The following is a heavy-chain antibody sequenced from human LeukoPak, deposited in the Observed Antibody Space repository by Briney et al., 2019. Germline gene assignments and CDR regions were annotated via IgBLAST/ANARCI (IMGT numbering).Heavy chain of an antibody. Sequence: SETLSLTCTVSGGSISSYYWSWIRQPPGKGLEWIGYINYSGSTNYNPSLKSRVTISVDTSKNQFSLKLSSVTAADTAVYYCARDYGDYAFDYWGQGTLVTVSS. D-gene: IGHD4-17*01. J-gene: IGHJ4*02. CDR2: INYSGST. V-gene: IGHV4-59*01. CDR3: ARDYGDYAFDY. CDR1: GGSISSYY.